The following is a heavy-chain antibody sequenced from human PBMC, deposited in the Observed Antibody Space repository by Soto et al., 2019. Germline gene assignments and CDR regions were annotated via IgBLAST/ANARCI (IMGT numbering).Heavy chain of an antibody. CDR1: GDSVSSNSAA. Sequence: SQTLSLTCAISGDSVSSNSAAWNWIRQSPSRGLEWLGRTYYRAEWFNDYAVSVKSRITISPDTSKNQFSLQLNSVTPEDAAVYYCARDRDGSGRTDFDCWGQGTLVTVSS. D-gene: IGHD6-19*01. CDR3: ARDRDGSGRTDFDC. CDR2: TYYRAEWFN. J-gene: IGHJ4*02. V-gene: IGHV6-1*01.